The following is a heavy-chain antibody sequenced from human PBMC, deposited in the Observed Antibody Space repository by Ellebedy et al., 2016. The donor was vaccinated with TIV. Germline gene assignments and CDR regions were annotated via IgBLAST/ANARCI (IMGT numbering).Heavy chain of an antibody. J-gene: IGHJ5*02. CDR1: GGSINSSNW. Sequence: MPSETLSLTCAVSGGSINSSNWWSWVRRAPGKGLEWIGDIYHSGSTNYNPSLKCRVTISLDKSKNHLSLKLNSVTAADTAVYYCARDRQTYDFLGGSYRLPFDLWGQGTLVTVSS. D-gene: IGHD3-16*02. CDR2: IYHSGST. V-gene: IGHV4-4*02. CDR3: ARDRQTYDFLGGSYRLPFDL.